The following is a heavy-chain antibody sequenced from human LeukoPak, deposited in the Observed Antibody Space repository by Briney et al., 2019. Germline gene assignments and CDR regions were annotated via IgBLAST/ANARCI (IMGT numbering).Heavy chain of an antibody. CDR3: ARRKCSDGTCYSDY. CDR1: GDSISSYY. CDR2: IYYSGST. Sequence: PSETLSLTCTVSGDSISSYYWTWIRQPPGKGLEWIGYIYYSGSTNYNASLKSRVTISVDTSKNQFSLKLTSVTAADTAIYYCARRKCSDGTCYSDYWGQGTLVTVSS. V-gene: IGHV4-59*08. J-gene: IGHJ4*02. D-gene: IGHD2-15*01.